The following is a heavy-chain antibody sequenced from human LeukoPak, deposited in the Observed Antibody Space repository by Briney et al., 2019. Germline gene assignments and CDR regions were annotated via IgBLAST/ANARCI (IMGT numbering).Heavy chain of an antibody. V-gene: IGHV3-30-3*01. D-gene: IGHD3-22*01. CDR2: ISYDGSNK. CDR3: ARDLGHRGYGTFDI. Sequence: GGSLRLSCAASGFTFSSYAMHWVRKAPGKGMEWVAVISYDGSNKYYADSVKGRFTISRDNSKNTLYLQMNSLRAEDTAVYYCARDLGHRGYGTFDIWGQGTMVTVSS. J-gene: IGHJ3*02. CDR1: GFTFSSYA.